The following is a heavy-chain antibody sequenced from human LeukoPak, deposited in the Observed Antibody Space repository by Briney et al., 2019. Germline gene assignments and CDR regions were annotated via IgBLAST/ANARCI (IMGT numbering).Heavy chain of an antibody. CDR1: GFTFSTYN. D-gene: IGHD4-11*01. CDR2: ITSSSSYT. Sequence: GSLRLSCAASGFTFSTYNMNWVRQAPGKGLEWVSSITSSSSYTFYADSVKGRFTISRDNAKNSLYLQMNSLRAEDTAVYYCARGVPKTSYYYYYMDVWGKGTTVTVSS. CDR3: ARGVPKTSYYYYYMDV. J-gene: IGHJ6*03. V-gene: IGHV3-21*01.